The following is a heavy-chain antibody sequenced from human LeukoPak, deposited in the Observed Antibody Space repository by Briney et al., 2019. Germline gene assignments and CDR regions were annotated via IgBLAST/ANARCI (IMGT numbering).Heavy chain of an antibody. D-gene: IGHD3-3*01. J-gene: IGHJ6*03. CDR2: MSYDGSHE. Sequence: PGGSLRLYCVASGFTFRNYALHWVRQAPGQGPEWVAVMSYDGSHEYYGDYVKGRFSIAKSNSKANMLLQMHSLRPEDTAVYYCARESVGFDNFWSGYPWYMDVWGKGTTVIVS. V-gene: IGHV3-30*01. CDR3: ARESVGFDNFWSGYPWYMDV. CDR1: GFTFRNYA.